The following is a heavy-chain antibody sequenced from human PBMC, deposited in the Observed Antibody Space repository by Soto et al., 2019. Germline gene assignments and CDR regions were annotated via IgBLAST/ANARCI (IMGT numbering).Heavy chain of an antibody. CDR1: GFTFSSYA. D-gene: IGHD3-16*01. CDR3: AKDSFGRPPVEMATEPLDY. CDR2: ISGSGGST. V-gene: IGHV3-23*01. Sequence: GGSLRLSCAASGFTFSSYAMSWVRQAPGKGLEWVSAISGSGGSTYYADSVKGRFTISRDNSKNTLYLQMNSLRAEDKAVYYCAKDSFGRPPVEMATEPLDYWGQGTLVTVSS. J-gene: IGHJ4*02.